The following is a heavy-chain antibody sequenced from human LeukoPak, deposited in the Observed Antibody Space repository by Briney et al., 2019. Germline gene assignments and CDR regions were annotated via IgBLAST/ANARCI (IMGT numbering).Heavy chain of an antibody. V-gene: IGHV3-11*01. D-gene: IGHD5-12*01. Sequence: GGSLRLSCATSGSTFSDSYMTWIRQAPGKGLEWISYISTSGGTTYYADSLKGRLTISRDNAKNSLYLQMNSLRVEDTAVYYCARDFGGYEDYWGQGTLVTVSS. CDR2: ISTSGGTT. J-gene: IGHJ4*02. CDR3: ARDFGGYEDY. CDR1: GSTFSDSY.